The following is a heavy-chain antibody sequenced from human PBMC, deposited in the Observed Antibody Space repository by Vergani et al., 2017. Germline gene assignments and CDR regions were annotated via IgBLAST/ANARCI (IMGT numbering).Heavy chain of an antibody. D-gene: IGHD4-17*01. J-gene: IGHJ6*02. V-gene: IGHV4-59*01. CDR2: IYYSGST. CDR1: GGSISSYY. CDR3: ARGIYGDYVSYYGMDV. Sequence: QVQLQESGPGLMKPSETLSLTCTVSGGSISSYYWSWIRQPPGKGLEWIGYIYYSGSTNYNPSLKSRVTISVDTSKNQFSLKLSSVTAADTAVYYCARGIYGDYVSYYGMDVWGQGTTVTVSS.